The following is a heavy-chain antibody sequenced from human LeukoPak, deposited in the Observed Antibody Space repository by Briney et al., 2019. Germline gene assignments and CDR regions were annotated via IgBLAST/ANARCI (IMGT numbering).Heavy chain of an antibody. CDR3: ARDYAGSPDY. CDR2: INGDGSTT. Sequence: SGGSLRLSCTASGFTFRTYWINWVRQSPGKGLVWVALINGDGSTTTHADSVKGRFTISRDNAKNTAYLQMNSLRDEDTAVYFCARDYAGSPDYWGQGTLVTVSA. J-gene: IGHJ4*02. D-gene: IGHD3-10*01. V-gene: IGHV3-74*03. CDR1: GFTFRTYW.